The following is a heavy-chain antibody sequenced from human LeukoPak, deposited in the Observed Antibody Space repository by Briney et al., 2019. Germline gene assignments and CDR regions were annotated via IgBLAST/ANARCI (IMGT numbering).Heavy chain of an antibody. J-gene: IGHJ4*02. CDR2: IYYSGST. Sequence: SETLSLTCTVSGGSISSSSYYWGWIRQPPGKGLEWIGSIYYSGSTYYNPSLKSRVTISVDTSKNQFSLKLSSVTAADTAVYYCARDPYEWELPLDYWGQGTLVTVSS. D-gene: IGHD1-26*01. CDR1: GGSISSSSYY. CDR3: ARDPYEWELPLDY. V-gene: IGHV4-39*07.